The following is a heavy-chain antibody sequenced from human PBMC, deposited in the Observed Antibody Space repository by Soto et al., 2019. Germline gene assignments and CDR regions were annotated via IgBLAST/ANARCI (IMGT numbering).Heavy chain of an antibody. Sequence: QVQLVESGGGVVQPGRSLRLSCAASGFTFSIYGMHWVRQAPGKGLEWVAVISYDGSNKYYADSVKGRFTISRDNSKNTLYLQMNSLRAEDTAVYYCAKDLWYYYGSGSYRYYGMDVWGQGTTVTVSS. CDR1: GFTFSIYG. D-gene: IGHD3-10*01. J-gene: IGHJ6*02. CDR3: AKDLWYYYGSGSYRYYGMDV. V-gene: IGHV3-30*18. CDR2: ISYDGSNK.